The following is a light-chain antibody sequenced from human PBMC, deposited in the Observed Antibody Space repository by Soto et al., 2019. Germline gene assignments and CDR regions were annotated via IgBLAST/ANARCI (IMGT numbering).Light chain of an antibody. CDR1: SNDVGGYNY. CDR3: SSYTNTGTLL. V-gene: IGLV2-14*01. Sequence: QSALTQPASVSGSPGQSITISCTGTSNDVGGYNYVSWHQQRPGKAPKLIIYGVTNRPSGVSNRFSGSKSGNTASLTISGLQAEDEAHYYCSSYTNTGTLLFGGGTKLTVL. J-gene: IGLJ2*01. CDR2: GVT.